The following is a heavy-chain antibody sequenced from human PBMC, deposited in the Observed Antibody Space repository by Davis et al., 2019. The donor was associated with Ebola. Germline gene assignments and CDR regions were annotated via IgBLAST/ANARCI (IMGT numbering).Heavy chain of an antibody. V-gene: IGHV3-33*01. CDR2: IWYDGSDK. CDR3: ARALYSSSWHDAFDI. D-gene: IGHD6-13*01. Sequence: GESLKISCVASGFTFSSYGMHWVRQAPGKGLEWVAMIWYDGSDKFYADSVKGRFTISRDNSNKSLFLQMNSLRAEDTALYYCARALYSSSWHDAFDIWGQGTMVTVSS. CDR1: GFTFSSYG. J-gene: IGHJ3*02.